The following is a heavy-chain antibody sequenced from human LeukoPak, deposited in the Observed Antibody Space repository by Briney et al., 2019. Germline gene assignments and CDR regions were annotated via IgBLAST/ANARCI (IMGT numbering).Heavy chain of an antibody. Sequence: GGSLRLSCAASGFTFTIFGFNWVRQAPGKVPEWVSYIDARSGITYYADSVQGRFTISRDNAQESVFLQMNSLRAEDTAVYYCNSIAAAGTNYWGQGTLVTVSS. J-gene: IGHJ4*02. CDR3: NSIAAAGTNY. D-gene: IGHD6-13*01. CDR1: GFTFTIFG. V-gene: IGHV3-48*01. CDR2: IDARSGIT.